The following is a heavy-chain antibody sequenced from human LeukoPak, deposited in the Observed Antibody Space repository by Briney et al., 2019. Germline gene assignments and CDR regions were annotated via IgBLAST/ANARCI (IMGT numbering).Heavy chain of an antibody. CDR1: GYTFTGYY. CDR2: INPNSGGT. D-gene: IGHD6-19*01. Sequence: ASVKVSCKASGYTFTGYYMHWVRQAPGQGLEWMGWINPNSGGTNYAQKFQGRVTMTRDTSISTAYMELSRLRSDDTAVYYCARGRGSGWYVGAFDIWGQGIMVTVS. V-gene: IGHV1-2*02. CDR3: ARGRGSGWYVGAFDI. J-gene: IGHJ3*02.